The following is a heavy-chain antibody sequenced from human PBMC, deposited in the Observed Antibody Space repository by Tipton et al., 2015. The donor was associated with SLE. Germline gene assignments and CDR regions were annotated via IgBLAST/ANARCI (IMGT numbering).Heavy chain of an antibody. CDR2: IYYNGNT. CDR1: GDSFSNVGYY. V-gene: IGHV4-31*01. D-gene: IGHD2/OR15-2a*01. CDR3: ATEGDGSANFYFRGMHD. Sequence: TLSLTCTVSGDSFSNVGYYWSWVRQRPGKGLEWIGSIYYNGNTNYNPSLRGPVEISFDTSRKRLSLQVRSVTAADTAVYYCATEGDGSANFYFRGMHDWGQGATVSVSS. J-gene: IGHJ6*02.